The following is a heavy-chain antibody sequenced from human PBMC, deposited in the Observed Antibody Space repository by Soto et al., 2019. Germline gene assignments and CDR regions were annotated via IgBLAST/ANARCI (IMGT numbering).Heavy chain of an antibody. CDR3: ARLSRDYYDSSGYLFDY. J-gene: IGHJ4*02. CDR2: IWYDGSNK. V-gene: IGHV3-33*01. CDR1: GFTFSSYG. D-gene: IGHD3-22*01. Sequence: GGSLRLSCAASGFTFSSYGMHWVRQAPGKGLEWVAVIWYDGSNKYYADSVKGRFTISRDNSKNTLYLQMNSLRAEDTAVYYCARLSRDYYDSSGYLFDYWGQGTLVTVSS.